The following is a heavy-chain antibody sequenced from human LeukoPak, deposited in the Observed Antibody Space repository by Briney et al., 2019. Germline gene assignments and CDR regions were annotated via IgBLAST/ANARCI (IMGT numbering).Heavy chain of an antibody. Sequence: ASVKVSCKASGYTFTSYGISWVRQAPGQGLEWMGWVSAYNGNTNYAQKLQGRVTMTTDTSTSTAYMELRSLRSDDTAVYYCARDSGRSSTLSFDYWGQGTLVTVSS. J-gene: IGHJ4*02. V-gene: IGHV1-18*01. D-gene: IGHD2-2*01. CDR1: GYTFTSYG. CDR2: VSAYNGNT. CDR3: ARDSGRSSTLSFDY.